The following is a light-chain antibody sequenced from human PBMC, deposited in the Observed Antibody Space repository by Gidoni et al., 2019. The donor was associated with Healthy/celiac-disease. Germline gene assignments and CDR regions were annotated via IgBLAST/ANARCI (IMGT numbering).Light chain of an antibody. CDR2: WAS. CDR3: QQYYSTLYT. Sequence: DIVMTQSPDSLAASLGERATINCKSSQSVLYSSNNKNYLAWYQQKPGQPPKLLIYWASTRESGVPDRFSGSGSGTDFTLTISSLQAEDVAVYYCQQYYSTLYTFGQGTKLVIK. J-gene: IGKJ2*01. CDR1: QSVLYSSNNKNY. V-gene: IGKV4-1*01.